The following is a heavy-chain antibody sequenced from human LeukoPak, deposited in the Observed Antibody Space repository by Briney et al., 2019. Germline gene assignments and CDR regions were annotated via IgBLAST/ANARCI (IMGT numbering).Heavy chain of an antibody. D-gene: IGHD3-22*01. CDR1: GFTPSTHH. V-gene: IGHV3-53*01. CDR3: ARERDYDTYFDY. CDR2: RQPGNVS. Sequence: PGGSLRLSCAVSGFTPSTHHMAWVRQAPGKGLEWVSVRQPGNVSYYADSVTGRFTTSTDSSKNTLFLQMRALRAEDTALYYCARERDYDTYFDYWGQGTLVIVSS. J-gene: IGHJ4*02.